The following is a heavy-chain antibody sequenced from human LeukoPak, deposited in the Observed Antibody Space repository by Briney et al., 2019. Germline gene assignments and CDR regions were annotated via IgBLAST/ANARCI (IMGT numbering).Heavy chain of an antibody. CDR3: ARTILCDY. V-gene: IGHV3-23*01. CDR2: LIGSDGTT. CDR1: GFTFSNYA. J-gene: IGHJ4*02. D-gene: IGHD1-7*01. Sequence: PGGSLRLSCAASGFTFSNYAMIWVRQAPGKGLQWVSSLIGSDGTTYYADSVKGRFTISRDSSKNTLYLQMNSLRAEDTAVYYCARTILCDYWGQGTLVTVSS.